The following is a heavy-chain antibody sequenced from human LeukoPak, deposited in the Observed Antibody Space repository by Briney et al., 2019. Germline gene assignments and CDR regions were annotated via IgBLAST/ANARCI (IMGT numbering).Heavy chain of an antibody. CDR3: ARDFAGRYYYYYGMDV. Sequence: PGGSLRLSCAASGFTFSSYAMSWVRQAPGKGLEWVSAISGSGGSTYYADSVKGRFTISRDNAKNSLYLQMNSLRAEDTAVYYCARDFAGRYYYYYGMDVWGQGTTVTVSS. V-gene: IGHV3-23*01. CDR1: GFTFSSYA. D-gene: IGHD6-13*01. CDR2: ISGSGGST. J-gene: IGHJ6*02.